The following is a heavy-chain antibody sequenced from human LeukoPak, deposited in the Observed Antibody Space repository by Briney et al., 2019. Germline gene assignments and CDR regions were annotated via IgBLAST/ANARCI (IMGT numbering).Heavy chain of an antibody. Sequence: ASVKVSCKASGYTFTSYDINWVRQAPGQGLEWMGWMNPNSGNTDCAQKFQGRVIMTRNTSISTAYMELSSLKSEDTAVYYCARDQDRVVVVPAARGRTFDYWGQGTLVTVSS. CDR1: GYTFTSYD. D-gene: IGHD2-2*01. CDR3: ARDQDRVVVVPAARGRTFDY. J-gene: IGHJ4*02. CDR2: MNPNSGNT. V-gene: IGHV1-8*01.